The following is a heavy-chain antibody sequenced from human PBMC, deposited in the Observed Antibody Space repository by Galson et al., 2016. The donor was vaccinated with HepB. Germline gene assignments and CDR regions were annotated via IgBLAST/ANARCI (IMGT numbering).Heavy chain of an antibody. J-gene: IGHJ4*02. CDR2: IKRDGTEK. CDR3: ARVPPLVVVISMELGFYFDN. Sequence: SLRLSCAASGFTFNNYWMSWVRQAPGKGLEWVANIKRDGTEKYYLDSVEGRFTISRDNAKNSLSLQVHSLRAEDTAMYYCARVPPLVVVISMELGFYFDNWGQGTLVTVSS. V-gene: IGHV3-7*01. D-gene: IGHD2-21*01. CDR1: GFTFNNYW.